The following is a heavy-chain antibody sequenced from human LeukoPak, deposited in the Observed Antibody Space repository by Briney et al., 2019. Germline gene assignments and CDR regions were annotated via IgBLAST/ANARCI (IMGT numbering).Heavy chain of an antibody. CDR3: AELGITMIGGV. V-gene: IGHV3-48*03. CDR2: ISSSGTHI. CDR1: GFTFSSYE. J-gene: IGHJ6*04. D-gene: IGHD3-10*02. Sequence: GGSLRLSCAASGFTFSSYEMNWVRQAPGKGLEWVSYISSSGTHIYYADSVKGRFTISRDNAKNSLYLQMNSLRAEDTAVYYCAELGITMIGGVWGKGTTVTISS.